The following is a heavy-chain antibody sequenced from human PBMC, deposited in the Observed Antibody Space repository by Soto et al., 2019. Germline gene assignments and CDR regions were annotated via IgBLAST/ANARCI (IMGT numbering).Heavy chain of an antibody. V-gene: IGHV3-11*01. J-gene: IGHJ3*01. D-gene: IGHD3-10*01. CDR3: ARGGGRGSAFDV. CDR1: GFTFSDYY. Sequence: GGSLRLSCAASGFTFSDYYMTWIRQAPGKGLECLSYISNSGGTIYYADSVKGRFTISRDNSKNSLYLQMNSLRAEDTAVYYCARGGGRGSAFDVWGQGTMVTVSS. CDR2: ISNSGGTI.